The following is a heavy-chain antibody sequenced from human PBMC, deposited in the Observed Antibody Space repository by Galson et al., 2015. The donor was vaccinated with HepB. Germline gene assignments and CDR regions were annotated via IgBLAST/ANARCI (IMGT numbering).Heavy chain of an antibody. V-gene: IGHV3-23*01. CDR1: GFTFSSYA. CDR2: IVGSGGST. CDR3: ARQGGQLEYTTSFDY. Sequence: SLRLSCAASGFTFSSYAMSCVLQGPGKGREWVTAIVGSGGSTYYADYVKGRFTISRVNSKNTMYLQMISLRAEDTAVYYCARQGGQLEYTTSFDYWGQGTLVTVSS. D-gene: IGHD6-13*01. J-gene: IGHJ4*02.